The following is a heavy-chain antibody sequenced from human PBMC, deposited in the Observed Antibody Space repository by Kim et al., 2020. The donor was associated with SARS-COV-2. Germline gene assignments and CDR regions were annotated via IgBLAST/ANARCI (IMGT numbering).Heavy chain of an antibody. CDR1: GFTFSNYA. Sequence: GGSLRLSCTASGFTFSNYAMSWVRQAPGRGLEWVSVISNSGGATYYAGSVRGRFTISRDNSKNTLYLQMNSLRAEDTAIYYCAKSPGGVNLPLDFWGQGT. V-gene: IGHV3-23*01. CDR3: AKSPGGVNLPLDF. D-gene: IGHD2-8*01. J-gene: IGHJ4*02. CDR2: ISNSGGAT.